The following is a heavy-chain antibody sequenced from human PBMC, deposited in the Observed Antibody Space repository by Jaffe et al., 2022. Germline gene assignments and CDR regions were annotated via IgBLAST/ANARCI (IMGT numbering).Heavy chain of an antibody. V-gene: IGHV3-23*01. Sequence: EVQLLESGGGLVQPGGSLRLSCAASGFTFSSYAMSWVRQAPGKGLEWVSAISGSGGSTYYADSVKGRFTISRDNSKNTLYLQMNSLRAEDTAVYYCARPNSGYDYYFDYWGQGTLVTVSS. CDR2: ISGSGGST. D-gene: IGHD5-12*01. CDR1: GFTFSSYA. J-gene: IGHJ4*02. CDR3: ARPNSGYDYYFDY.